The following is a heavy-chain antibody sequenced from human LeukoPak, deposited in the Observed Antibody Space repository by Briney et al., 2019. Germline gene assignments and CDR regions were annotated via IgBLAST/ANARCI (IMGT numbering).Heavy chain of an antibody. D-gene: IGHD2-15*01. J-gene: IGHJ4*02. CDR3: AKWGCSGGSCYPFDY. V-gene: IGHV3-30*04. Sequence: PGGSLRLSCAASGFTFSSYAMHWVRQAPGKGLEWVALISYDGSNKNYADSVKGRFTISRDNSKNTLYLQMNSLRAEDTAIYYCAKWGCSGGSCYPFDYWGQGTLVTVSS. CDR1: GFTFSSYA. CDR2: ISYDGSNK.